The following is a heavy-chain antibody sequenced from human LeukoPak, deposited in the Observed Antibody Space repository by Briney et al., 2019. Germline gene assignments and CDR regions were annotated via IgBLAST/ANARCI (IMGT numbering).Heavy chain of an antibody. CDR2: ISYDGSNK. CDR3: ARGPHGYCSSTSCYSSFDY. CDR1: GFTFSVYA. J-gene: IGHJ4*02. V-gene: IGHV3-30-3*01. Sequence: PGGSLRLPCAASGFTFSVYAMHWVRQAPGKGLEWVAVISYDGSNKYYADSVKGRFTISRDNSKNTLYLQMNSLRAEDTAVYYCARGPHGYCSSTSCYSSFDYWGQGTLVTVSS. D-gene: IGHD2-2*03.